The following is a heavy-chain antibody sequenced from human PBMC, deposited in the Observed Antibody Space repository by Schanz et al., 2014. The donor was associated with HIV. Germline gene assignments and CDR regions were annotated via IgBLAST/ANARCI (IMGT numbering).Heavy chain of an antibody. J-gene: IGHJ6*02. D-gene: IGHD3-22*01. V-gene: IGHV3-30*18. CDR2: ISYDGTNK. CDR1: GFTFDSYG. Sequence: VQLLESGGGLVQPGGSLRLSCAASGFTFDSYGIHWVRQAPGKGLEWVAVISYDGTNKKFADSVKGRFTISRDNSKNTLYLQMKSLRPEDTAVYDCAKDRNQYDSRYIGKGNYYYYYGMDVWGQGTTVTVSS. CDR3: AKDRNQYDSRYIGKGNYYYYYGMDV.